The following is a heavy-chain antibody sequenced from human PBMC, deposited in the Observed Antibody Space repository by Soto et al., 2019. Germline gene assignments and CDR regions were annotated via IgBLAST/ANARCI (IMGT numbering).Heavy chain of an antibody. J-gene: IGHJ2*01. CDR3: ARSYNYGSYWYFDL. D-gene: IGHD3-10*01. Sequence: GSGKVSCKASGYPFSDYGITLVRQAPGQGLEWMGWISISSGNTHFEESLQGRVTMTSDKTSTAYMELWRLRSDDSAMYYCARSYNYGSYWYFDLWGRGTLVTVS. CDR2: ISISSGNT. V-gene: IGHV1-18*04. CDR1: GYPFSDYG.